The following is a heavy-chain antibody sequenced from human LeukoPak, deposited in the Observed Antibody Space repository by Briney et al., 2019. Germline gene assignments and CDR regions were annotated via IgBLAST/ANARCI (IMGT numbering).Heavy chain of an antibody. Sequence: SVKVSCKASGGTFSSYAISWVRQAPGQGLEWMGGIIPIFGTANYAQKFQGRVTITADESTSTAYMELSSLRSEDTAVYYCARSRMFYSSGPYQHWGQGTLVTVSS. CDR2: IIPIFGTA. CDR1: GGTFSSYA. J-gene: IGHJ1*01. CDR3: ARSRMFYSSGPYQH. D-gene: IGHD3-22*01. V-gene: IGHV1-69*01.